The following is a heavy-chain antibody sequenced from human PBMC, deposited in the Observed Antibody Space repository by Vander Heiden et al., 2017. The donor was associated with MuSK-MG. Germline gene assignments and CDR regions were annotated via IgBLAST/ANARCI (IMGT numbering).Heavy chain of an antibody. V-gene: IGHV3-74*01. CDR3: GRDRTSIAARRIDY. Sequence: EVQLVESGGGLVQPGGSLRLSFAASGFTFSSYWMHWVRQAPGKGLVWVSRINSDGSSTSYADSVKGRFTISRDNAKNTLYLQMNSLRAEDTAVYYCGRDRTSIAARRIDYWGHVSLVTVYS. J-gene: IGHJ4*01. CDR1: GFTFSSYW. CDR2: INSDGSST. D-gene: IGHD6-6*01.